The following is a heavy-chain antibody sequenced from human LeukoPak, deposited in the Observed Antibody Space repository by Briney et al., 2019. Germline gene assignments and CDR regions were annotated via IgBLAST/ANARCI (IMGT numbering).Heavy chain of an antibody. Sequence: GGSLRLSCAASGFTFSDYYMSWIRQAPGKGLEWVSYISSSSSYTNYADSVKGRFTISRENAKNSLYLQMNSLRAGDTAVYYCARLSDSSGWYYFDYWGQGTLVTVSS. J-gene: IGHJ4*02. V-gene: IGHV3-11*06. CDR2: ISSSSSYT. CDR3: ARLSDSSGWYYFDY. CDR1: GFTFSDYY. D-gene: IGHD6-19*01.